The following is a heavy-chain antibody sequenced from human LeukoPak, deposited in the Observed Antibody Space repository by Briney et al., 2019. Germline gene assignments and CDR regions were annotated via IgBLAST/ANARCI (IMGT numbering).Heavy chain of an antibody. Sequence: SETLSLTCIVSGGSISSYYWSWIRQPAGKGLEWIGRIYISGSTNYNPSLKSRVTISVDTSKNQFSLKLSSVTAANTAVYYCARKPAAIRLFDPWGQGTLVTVSS. CDR1: GGSISSYY. CDR3: ARKPAAIRLFDP. D-gene: IGHD2-2*01. CDR2: IYISGST. V-gene: IGHV4-4*07. J-gene: IGHJ5*02.